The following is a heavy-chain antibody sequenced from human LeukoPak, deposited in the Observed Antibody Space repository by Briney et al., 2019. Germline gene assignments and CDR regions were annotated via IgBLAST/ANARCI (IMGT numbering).Heavy chain of an antibody. Sequence: SETLSLTCAVYGGSFSDYYWTWIRQPPGKGLEWIGEINHSGGTNYKPSLKSRVTISVDTSKNQFSLKLSSVTAADTAVYYYARHGGEGRGYSYLIYWGQGTLVTVSS. CDR3: ARHGGEGRGYSYLIY. D-gene: IGHD5-18*01. CDR1: GGSFSDYY. V-gene: IGHV4-34*01. CDR2: INHSGGT. J-gene: IGHJ4*02.